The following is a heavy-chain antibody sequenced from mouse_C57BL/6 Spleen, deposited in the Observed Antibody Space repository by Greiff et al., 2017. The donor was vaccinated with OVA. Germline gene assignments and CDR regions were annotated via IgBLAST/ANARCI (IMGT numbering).Heavy chain of an antibody. CDR2: IDPENGDT. J-gene: IGHJ2*01. D-gene: IGHD1-1*01. V-gene: IGHV14-4*01. CDR1: GFNIKDDY. CDR3: TRGTTVVAPFDY. Sequence: DVKLVESGAELVRPGASVKLSCTASGFNIKDDYMHWVKQRPEQGLEWIGWIDPENGDTEYASKFQGKATITADTSSNTAYLQLSSLTSEDTAVYYCTRGTTVVAPFDYWGQGTTLTVSS.